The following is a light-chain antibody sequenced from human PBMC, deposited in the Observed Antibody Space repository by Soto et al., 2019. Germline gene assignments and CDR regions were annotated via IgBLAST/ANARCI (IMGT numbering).Light chain of an antibody. J-gene: IGKJ4*01. CDR3: QQRSNWPLP. CDR2: DAS. Sequence: EIVLTQSPATLSLSPGERATLSCRASQSVSSYLAWYQQKPGQAPRLLMSDASNRTTGIPARFSGSGSGTDFTLTISSLEPEDFAVYYCQQRSNWPLPVGRGTKVEIK. CDR1: QSVSSY. V-gene: IGKV3-11*01.